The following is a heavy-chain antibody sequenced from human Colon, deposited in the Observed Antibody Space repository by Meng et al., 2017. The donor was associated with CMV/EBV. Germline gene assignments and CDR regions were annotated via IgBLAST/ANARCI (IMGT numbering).Heavy chain of an antibody. D-gene: IGHD6-19*01. J-gene: IGHJ4*02. CDR2: IYYSGSS. Sequence: SSGYISSSDNPWTWLRQPPGKGLEWIGYIYYSGSSYYNPSLKSRVSISIDGSKNQFSLNLNSVTDADTAVYFCGRVAVAGTRTDVDYWGQGTLVTVSS. CDR3: GRVAVAGTRTDVDY. V-gene: IGHV4-30-2*01. CDR1: SGYISSSDNP.